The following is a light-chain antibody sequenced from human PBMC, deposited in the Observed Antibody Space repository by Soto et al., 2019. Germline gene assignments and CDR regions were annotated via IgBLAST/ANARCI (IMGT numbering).Light chain of an antibody. CDR2: DAS. Sequence: EIVLTQSPATLSLSPGERATLSCRASQSVSNYLAWYQQKPGQAPRLLIYDASNRATGIPARFSGSGSGTDFTLTISSLEPEDFAVYYCQPRSNWPPGTFGQGTKLEIK. CDR3: QPRSNWPPGT. J-gene: IGKJ2*02. V-gene: IGKV3-11*01. CDR1: QSVSNY.